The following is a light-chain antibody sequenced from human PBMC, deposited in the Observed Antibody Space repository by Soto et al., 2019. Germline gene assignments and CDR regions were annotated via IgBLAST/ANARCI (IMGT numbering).Light chain of an antibody. CDR3: QQSNNWPYT. V-gene: IGKV3-15*01. Sequence: EIVMTQSPATLSVSPGERATLSCRASQSVSDNLAWYQKKPGQAPRLLIYGASTRATGIPARFSGSGSGTEFTLTIRSLQSEDFAVYYCQQSNNWPYTFGQGTKVDIK. CDR1: QSVSDN. J-gene: IGKJ2*01. CDR2: GAS.